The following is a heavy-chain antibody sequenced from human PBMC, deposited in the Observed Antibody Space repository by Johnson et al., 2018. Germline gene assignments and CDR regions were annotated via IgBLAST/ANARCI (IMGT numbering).Heavy chain of an antibody. D-gene: IGHD3-10*01. CDR1: GFTFGDYA. CDR2: IRSKAYGGTT. J-gene: IGHJ6*02. V-gene: IGHV3-49*05. CDR3: TRDTYYYAVWVNYYGMDV. Sequence: EVQLLESGGGLFKPGRSLRLSCTASGFTFGDYAMSWFRQAPGKGLECVGFIRSKAYGGTTEYAASVKGRFTISRDDSKSIAYLQMNSLKTEDTAVYYCTRDTYYYAVWVNYYGMDVWGQGTPVTVSS.